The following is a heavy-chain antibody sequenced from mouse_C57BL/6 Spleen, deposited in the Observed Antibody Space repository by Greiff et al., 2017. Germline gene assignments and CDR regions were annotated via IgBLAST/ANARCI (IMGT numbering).Heavy chain of an antibody. CDR3: ARSINYDYPMDY. Sequence: QVQLKQPGAELVMPGASVKLSCKASGYTFTSYWMHWVKQRPGQGLEWIGEIDPSDSYTNYNQKFKGKSTLTVDKSSSTAYMQLSSLTSEDSAVYYCARSINYDYPMDYWGQGTSVTVSS. CDR2: IDPSDSYT. J-gene: IGHJ4*01. CDR1: GYTFTSYW. V-gene: IGHV1-69*01. D-gene: IGHD2-4*01.